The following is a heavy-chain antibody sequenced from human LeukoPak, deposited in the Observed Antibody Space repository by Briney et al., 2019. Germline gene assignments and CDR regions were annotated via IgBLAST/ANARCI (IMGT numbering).Heavy chain of an antibody. CDR2: MHPNTGDT. CDR3: VRDLTNPASGDY. Sequence: ASVKVSCRTSGYTFTDKYIHWVRQAPGLGLECMGWMHPNTGDTVYVQKFQGRVTFTRDTSISTAYMELHRLGSDDTAVYFCVRDLTNPASGDYWGQGTLVTVSS. J-gene: IGHJ4*02. CDR1: GYTFTDKY. D-gene: IGHD1-14*01. V-gene: IGHV1-2*02.